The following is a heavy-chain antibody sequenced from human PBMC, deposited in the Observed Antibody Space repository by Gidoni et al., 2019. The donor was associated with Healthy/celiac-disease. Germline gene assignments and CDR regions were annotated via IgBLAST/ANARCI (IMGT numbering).Heavy chain of an antibody. CDR2: ISSSSSTI. CDR1: GFTFSSYS. D-gene: IGHD3-22*01. CDR3: ARDLISGYYDPDDAFDI. V-gene: IGHV3-48*01. Sequence: EVQLVESGGGLVQPGGSLRLSCAASGFTFSSYSMNWVRQAPGKGLGWVSYISSSSSTIYYADSVKGRFTISRDNAKNSLYLQMNSLRAEDTAVYYCARDLISGYYDPDDAFDIWGQGTMVTVSS. J-gene: IGHJ3*02.